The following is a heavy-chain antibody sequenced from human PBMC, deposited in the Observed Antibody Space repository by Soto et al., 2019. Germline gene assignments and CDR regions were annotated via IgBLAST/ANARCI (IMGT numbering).Heavy chain of an antibody. CDR2: IIPILGIA. CDR3: ARGAVATITDTEYYYYGMDV. Sequence: QVQLVQSGAEVKKPGSSVKVSCKASGGTFSSYTISWVRQAPGQGLEWMGRIIPILGIANYAQKFQGRVTITADKSTSTAYMELSSLRSEDTAVYYCARGAVATITDTEYYYYGMDVWGQGTTVTVSS. J-gene: IGHJ6*02. V-gene: IGHV1-69*02. CDR1: GGTFSSYT. D-gene: IGHD5-12*01.